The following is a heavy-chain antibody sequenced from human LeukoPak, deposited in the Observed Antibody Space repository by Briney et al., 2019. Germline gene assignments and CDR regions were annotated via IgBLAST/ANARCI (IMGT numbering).Heavy chain of an antibody. CDR2: IYYSGST. CDR3: AREMAFSSGYYLGFDP. Sequence: SETLSLTCTASGGSISSYYWSWIRQPPGKGLEWIGYIYYSGSTNYNPSLKSRVTISVDTSKNQFSLKLSSVTAADTAVYYCAREMAFSSGYYLGFDPWGQGTLVTVSS. V-gene: IGHV4-59*01. D-gene: IGHD3-22*01. J-gene: IGHJ5*02. CDR1: GGSISSYY.